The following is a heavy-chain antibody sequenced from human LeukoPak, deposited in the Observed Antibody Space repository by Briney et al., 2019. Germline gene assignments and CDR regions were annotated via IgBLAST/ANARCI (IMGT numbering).Heavy chain of an antibody. Sequence: SGGSLRLSCAAPGFTFSSYSMNWVRQAPGKGLEWVSSISSSSSYIYYADSVKGRFTISRDNAKNSLYLQMNSLRAEDTAVYYCARSRCSGGSCYYASAFDIWGQGTMVTVSS. D-gene: IGHD2-15*01. J-gene: IGHJ3*02. CDR1: GFTFSSYS. V-gene: IGHV3-21*01. CDR2: ISSSSSYI. CDR3: ARSRCSGGSCYYASAFDI.